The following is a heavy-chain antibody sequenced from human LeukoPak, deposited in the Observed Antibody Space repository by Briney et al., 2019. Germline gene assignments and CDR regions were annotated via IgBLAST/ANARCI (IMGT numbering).Heavy chain of an antibody. CDR1: GGSISSYY. V-gene: IGHV4-59*12. CDR2: IYYSGST. Sequence: SETLSLTCTVSGGSISSYYWSWIRQPPGKGLEWIGYIYYSGSTNYNPSLKSRVTISVDTSKNQFSLKLSSVTAADTAVYYCARDGGYCSSTSCFYYGMDVWGQGTTVTVSS. CDR3: ARDGGYCSSTSCFYYGMDV. D-gene: IGHD2-2*03. J-gene: IGHJ6*02.